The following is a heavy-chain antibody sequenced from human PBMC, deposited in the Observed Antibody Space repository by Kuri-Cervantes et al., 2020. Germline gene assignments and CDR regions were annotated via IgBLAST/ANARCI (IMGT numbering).Heavy chain of an antibody. J-gene: IGHJ4*02. D-gene: IGHD1-26*01. CDR1: GFIFSSYW. CDR3: AKETGSGSSNDDY. V-gene: IGHV3-7*01. CDR2: IKQDGSEK. Sequence: GESLKISCAASGFIFSSYWMSWVRQAPGKGLEWVANIKQDGSEKYYADSVKGRFTISRDNSKNTLYLQMNSLRAEDTAVYYCAKETGSGSSNDDYWGQGTLVTVSS.